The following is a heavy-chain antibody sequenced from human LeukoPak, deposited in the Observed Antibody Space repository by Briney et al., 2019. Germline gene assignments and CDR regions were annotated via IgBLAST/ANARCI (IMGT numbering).Heavy chain of an antibody. CDR2: ISGSGGST. V-gene: IGHV3-23*01. D-gene: IGHD3-10*01. CDR1: GITFSKYA. Sequence: GESLRPSCAVSGITFSKYAMSWVRQAPGKGLEWVSGISGSGGSTYYADSVKGRFTISRDNSKNTLYLQTSSLRVEDTAVYYCACRSHYSSRNYYLYYFDYWGQGTLVTASS. J-gene: IGHJ4*02. CDR3: ACRSHYSSRNYYLYYFDY.